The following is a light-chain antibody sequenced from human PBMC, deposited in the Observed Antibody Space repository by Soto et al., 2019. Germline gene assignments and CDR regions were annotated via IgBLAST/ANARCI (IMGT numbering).Light chain of an antibody. Sequence: EIVMTQSPATLSVSPGERATLSCRASQSVSSNLAWYQQKPGQAPRLLIYGASTRATGIPARFSGSGSGTEFTLTISSLQSEDFAVYYCQQYNNWPFLTSGGRTKADI. CDR1: QSVSSN. CDR3: QQYNNWPFLT. J-gene: IGKJ4*01. CDR2: GAS. V-gene: IGKV3-15*01.